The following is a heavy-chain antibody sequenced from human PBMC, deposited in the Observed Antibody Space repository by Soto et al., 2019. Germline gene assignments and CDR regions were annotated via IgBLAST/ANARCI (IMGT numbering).Heavy chain of an antibody. D-gene: IGHD1-1*01. V-gene: IGHV3-23*01. CDR2: ISGSGGST. Sequence: GGSLRLSCAASGFTFSSYAMSWVRQAPGKGLEWVSAISGSGGSTYYADSGKGRFTISSDNSKNTLYLQMNSLRAEDTAVYYCAKDPYPHNRRVNWNLRRVLFDPWGQGTLVTVSS. CDR1: GFTFSSYA. CDR3: AKDPYPHNRRVNWNLRRVLFDP. J-gene: IGHJ5*02.